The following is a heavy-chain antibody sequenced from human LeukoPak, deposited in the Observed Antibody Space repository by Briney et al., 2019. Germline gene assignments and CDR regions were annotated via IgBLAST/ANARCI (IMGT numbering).Heavy chain of an antibody. CDR3: ARRVAVARRDAFDI. Sequence: ASVKVSCKASGYTFTDYYMHWVRQAPGQGLEWMAWISSYNGNTNYAQKLQGRVTMSTDTSTGTAYTELRSLRSDDTAVYYCARRVAVARRDAFDIWGQGTMVTVSS. V-gene: IGHV1-18*04. D-gene: IGHD6-19*01. J-gene: IGHJ3*02. CDR2: ISSYNGNT. CDR1: GYTFTDYY.